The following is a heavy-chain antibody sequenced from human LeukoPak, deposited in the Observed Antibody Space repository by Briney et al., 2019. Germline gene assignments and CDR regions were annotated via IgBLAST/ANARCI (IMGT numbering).Heavy chain of an antibody. CDR1: GDYY. Sequence: GDYYMGWIRQAPGKGLEWIGYIYYSGSTYYNPSLKSRVTISVDTSKNQFSLKLSSVTAADTAVYYCARDGPGSSSSSYYYYYMDVWGKGTTVTVSS. CDR2: IYYSGST. CDR3: ARDGPGSSSSSYYYYYMDV. V-gene: IGHV4-31*02. D-gene: IGHD6-6*01. J-gene: IGHJ6*03.